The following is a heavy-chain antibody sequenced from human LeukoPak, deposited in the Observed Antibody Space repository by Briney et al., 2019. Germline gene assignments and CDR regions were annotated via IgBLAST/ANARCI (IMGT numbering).Heavy chain of an antibody. J-gene: IGHJ3*02. CDR3: ARRGSGWSSDTRAFDI. D-gene: IGHD6-19*01. CDR1: GGSISSYY. CDR2: IYYSGST. V-gene: IGHV4-39*01. Sequence: SETLSLTCTVSGGSISSYYWDWIRQPPGKGPEWIGSIYYSGSTDYNPSLESRVTTSVDTSKNQFSLKLTSVTAADTAVYYCARRGSGWSSDTRAFDIWGQGTMVTVSS.